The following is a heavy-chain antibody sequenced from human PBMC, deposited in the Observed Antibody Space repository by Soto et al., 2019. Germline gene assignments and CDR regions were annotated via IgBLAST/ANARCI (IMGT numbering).Heavy chain of an antibody. CDR2: MNPNSGNT. CDR3: ARFNPTPDAFDI. CDR1: GYTFTSYD. J-gene: IGHJ3*02. V-gene: IGHV1-8*01. Sequence: ASVKVSCEASGYTFTSYDINWVRQATGQGLEWMGWMNPNSGNTGYAQKFQGRVTMTRNTSISTAYMELSSLRSEDTAVYYCARFNPTPDAFDIWGQGTMVTVSS.